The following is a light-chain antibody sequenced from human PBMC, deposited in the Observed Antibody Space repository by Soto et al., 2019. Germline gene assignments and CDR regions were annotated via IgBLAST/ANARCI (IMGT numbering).Light chain of an antibody. J-gene: IGKJ2*01. CDR1: QSVRSY. CDR3: QQRSNWPPYT. CDR2: DAS. Sequence: EIVLTQSPATLSLSPGERATLSCRTSQSVRSYLAWYQQKPGQAPRLLIYDASNRATGIPARFSGRGSGTVFSLTISRLEPEDFAIYYCQQRSNWPPYTFGQGTKV. V-gene: IGKV3-11*01.